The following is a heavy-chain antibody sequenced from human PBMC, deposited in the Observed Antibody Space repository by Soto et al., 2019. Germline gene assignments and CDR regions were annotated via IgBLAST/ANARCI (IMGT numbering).Heavy chain of an antibody. CDR1: GFTFSSYA. D-gene: IGHD3-9*01. Sequence: GGSLRLSCAASGFTFSSYALSWVRQAPGKGLEWVSSISAGGGSTYYADSVKGRFPISRDNSKNTLYLQMKSLRAEDTAVYYCAKDRDILTAYYGYWGQGTLVTVSS. CDR3: AKDRDILTAYYGY. J-gene: IGHJ4*02. CDR2: ISAGGGST. V-gene: IGHV3-23*01.